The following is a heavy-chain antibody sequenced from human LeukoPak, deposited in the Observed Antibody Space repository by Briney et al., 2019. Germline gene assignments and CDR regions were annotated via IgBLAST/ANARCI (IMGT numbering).Heavy chain of an antibody. D-gene: IGHD1-14*01. CDR2: IYYSGST. V-gene: IGHV4-59*01. CDR3: AIDYRDAFDI. J-gene: IGHJ3*02. CDR1: GGSISSYY. Sequence: SSETLSLTCTVSGGSISSYYWSWIRQPPGKGLECIGYIYYSGSTNYNPSLKSRVTISVDTSKNQFSLKLSSVTAADTAVYYCAIDYRDAFDIWGQGTMVTVSS.